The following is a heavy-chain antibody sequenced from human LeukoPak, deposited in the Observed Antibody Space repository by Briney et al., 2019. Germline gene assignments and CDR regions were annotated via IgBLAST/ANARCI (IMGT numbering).Heavy chain of an antibody. Sequence: GGSLSLSCTASGFTFGDYAMSWFRQAPGKGLEWVSFSRSKAYGGTTEYAASVKGRFTISRDDSKNIAYLQMNSLKTEDTAVYYCGSGSGWYSPDYWGQGTLVTVSS. CDR1: GFTFGDYA. D-gene: IGHD6-19*01. V-gene: IGHV3-49*03. J-gene: IGHJ4*02. CDR3: GSGSGWYSPDY. CDR2: SRSKAYGGTT.